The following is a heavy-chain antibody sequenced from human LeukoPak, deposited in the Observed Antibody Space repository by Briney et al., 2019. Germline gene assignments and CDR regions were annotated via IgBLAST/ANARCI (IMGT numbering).Heavy chain of an antibody. D-gene: IGHD3-16*01. CDR3: ARTSKVTSVMDI. CDR1: GFTFSSYD. J-gene: IGHJ3*02. V-gene: IGHV3-13*04. Sequence: GGSLRLSCAASGFTFSSYDMHWVRQATGKGLEWVSAIDSAGNTFYPGSVKGRFTISRENARDSLYLQMNNVRAGDTAVYLCARTSKVTSVMDIWGQGTMVTVSS. CDR2: IDSAGNT.